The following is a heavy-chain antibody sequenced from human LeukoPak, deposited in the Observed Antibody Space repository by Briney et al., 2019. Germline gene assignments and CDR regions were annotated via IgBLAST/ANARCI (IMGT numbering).Heavy chain of an antibody. J-gene: IGHJ1*01. Sequence: ASVKVSCKATGYTFSNFAISWVRQAPGHGLEWMGWISAYNGNTNYAQNLQGRVTMTTDTSTSTAYMELRSLRSDDTAVYYCARSIVSSSWYFQHWGQDTLVTVSS. CDR2: ISAYNGNT. CDR1: GYTFSNFA. CDR3: ARSIVSSSWYFQH. D-gene: IGHD6-13*01. V-gene: IGHV1-18*01.